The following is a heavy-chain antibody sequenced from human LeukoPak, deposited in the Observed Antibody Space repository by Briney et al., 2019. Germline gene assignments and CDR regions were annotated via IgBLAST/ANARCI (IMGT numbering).Heavy chain of an antibody. CDR2: INHSGST. J-gene: IGHJ6*02. Sequence: MPSETLSLTCAVYGGSFSGYYWSWIRQPPGKGLEWIGEINHSGSTNYNPSLKSRVTISVDTSKNQFSLKLSSVTAADTAVYYCARASPIFGVVIQRYYYYYGMDVWGQGTTVTVSS. CDR1: GGSFSGYY. CDR3: ARASPIFGVVIQRYYYYYGMDV. D-gene: IGHD3-3*01. V-gene: IGHV4-34*01.